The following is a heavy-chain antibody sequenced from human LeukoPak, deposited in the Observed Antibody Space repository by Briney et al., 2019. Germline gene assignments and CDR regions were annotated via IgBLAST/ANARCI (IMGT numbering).Heavy chain of an antibody. D-gene: IGHD6-13*01. CDR1: GFTVSNNY. CDR3: ARGQRAAAGFDS. V-gene: IGHV3-53*01. Sequence: PGGSLILSFAASGFTVSNNYMNWVGQAPGKGLGWVSVIYSGGSTYYADSVQGRFTISRDNSKNTLYLQMNSLRAEDTAVYYCARGQRAAAGFDSWGQGTLVTVSS. CDR2: IYSGGST. J-gene: IGHJ4*02.